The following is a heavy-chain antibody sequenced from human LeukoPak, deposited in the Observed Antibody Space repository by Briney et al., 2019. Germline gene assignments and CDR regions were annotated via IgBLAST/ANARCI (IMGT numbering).Heavy chain of an antibody. V-gene: IGHV4-61*01. CDR2: IYYSGST. J-gene: IGHJ3*02. Sequence: SETLSLTCTVSGGSVSSGNSYWSWVRQPPGKGLEWIGYIYYSGSTNYNPSLKSRVTISVDASKSQFSLRLNSVTAADTAVYYCASSNSGSYNDAFDIWGQGTMVTVSS. CDR3: ASSNSGSYNDAFDI. D-gene: IGHD1-26*01. CDR1: GGSVSSGNSY.